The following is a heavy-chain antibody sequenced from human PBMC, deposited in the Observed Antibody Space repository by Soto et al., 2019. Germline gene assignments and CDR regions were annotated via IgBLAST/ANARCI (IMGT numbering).Heavy chain of an antibody. CDR2: ISGGGGTT. CDR3: ARGPRAPPPHDYGMDV. J-gene: IGHJ6*02. CDR1: GFTFSSHV. Sequence: EVQLLESGGGLVQPGGSLRLSCAASGFTFSSHVMNWVRQAPGKGLEWVAAISGGGGTTFYGDSVEGRFTMSRDNSKNTLFLQMNSLRAEEPAVYYCARGPRAPPPHDYGMDVWGQGTTVTVSS. V-gene: IGHV3-23*01.